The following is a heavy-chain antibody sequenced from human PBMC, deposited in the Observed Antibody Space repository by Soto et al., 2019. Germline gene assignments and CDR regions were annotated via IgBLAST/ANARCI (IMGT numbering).Heavy chain of an antibody. Sequence: PSETLSLTCAVSGGSTSSSNWLSWVHQPPRKGLEWIGEIYHSGSTNYNPSLKSRVTISVDKSKNQFSLKLSSVTAADTAVYYCARRLGSDVDTAMVNWFDPWGQGTLVTVSS. V-gene: IGHV4-4*02. D-gene: IGHD5-18*01. CDR3: ARRLGSDVDTAMVNWFDP. CDR1: GGSTSSSNW. J-gene: IGHJ5*02. CDR2: IYHSGST.